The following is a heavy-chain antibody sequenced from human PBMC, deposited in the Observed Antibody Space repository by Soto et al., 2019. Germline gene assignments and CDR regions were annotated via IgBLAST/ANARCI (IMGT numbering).Heavy chain of an antibody. CDR3: ARERYYYDSSGYYYFDY. Sequence: QVQLVQSGAEVKKPGSSVKVSCKASGGTFSSYTISWVRQAPGQGLEWMGRIIPILGIANYAQKFQGRVTITADKSTSTAYMELSSLRSEDTAVYYCARERYYYDSSGYYYFDYWGQGTLVTVSS. CDR2: IIPILGIA. D-gene: IGHD3-22*01. J-gene: IGHJ4*02. CDR1: GGTFSSYT. V-gene: IGHV1-69*08.